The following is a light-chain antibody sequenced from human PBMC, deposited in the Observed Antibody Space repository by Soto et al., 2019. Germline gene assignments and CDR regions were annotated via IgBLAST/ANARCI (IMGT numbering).Light chain of an antibody. CDR1: SGHSSYI. V-gene: IGLV4-60*02. Sequence: QSVLTQSSSASASLGSSVKLTCTLSSGHSSYIIAWHQQQPGKAPRYLMKLEGSGSYNKGSGVPDRFSGSSSGADRYLTISNLQFEDKADYYCETWDSKGVFGGGTKVTVL. CDR2: LEGSGSY. CDR3: ETWDSKGV. J-gene: IGLJ2*01.